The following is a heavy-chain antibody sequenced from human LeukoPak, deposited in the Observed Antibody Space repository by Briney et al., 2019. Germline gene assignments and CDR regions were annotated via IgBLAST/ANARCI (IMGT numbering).Heavy chain of an antibody. Sequence: GASMKVSCKASGGTFSSYAISWVRQAPGQGLEWMGGIIPIFGTANYAQKFQGRVTITADESTSTAYMELSSLRSDDTAVYYCARDPEMATVSNWFDPWGQGTLVTVSS. D-gene: IGHD5-24*01. CDR3: ARDPEMATVSNWFDP. J-gene: IGHJ5*02. CDR2: IIPIFGTA. CDR1: GGTFSSYA. V-gene: IGHV1-69*13.